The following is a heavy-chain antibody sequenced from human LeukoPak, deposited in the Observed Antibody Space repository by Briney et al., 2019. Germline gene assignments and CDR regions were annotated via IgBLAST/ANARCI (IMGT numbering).Heavy chain of an antibody. CDR2: VSGSVDST. CDR1: GFAFSSYA. CDR3: AKAGYPDMETEPFDY. D-gene: IGHD5-18*01. J-gene: IGHJ4*02. Sequence: GTSLRLSCAASGFAFSSYAMSWVRQAPGEGLEWVSAVSGSVDSTYYAASVKGRFTISRDNSKNTLYLQMNSLRAEDTAVYYCAKAGYPDMETEPFDYWGQGTLVTVSS. V-gene: IGHV3-23*01.